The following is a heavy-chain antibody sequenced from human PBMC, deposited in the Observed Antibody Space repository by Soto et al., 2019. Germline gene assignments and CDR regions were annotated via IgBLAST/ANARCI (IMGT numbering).Heavy chain of an antibody. CDR1: GFTFSNAW. CDR2: IKSKTDGGTT. Sequence: GGSLRLSCAASGFTFSNAWMSWVRQAPGKGLEWVGRIKSKTDGGTTDYAAPVKGRFTISRDDSKNTLYLQMNSLKTEDTAVYYCTTDPYYYDSSGPLYYYYGMDVWGQGTTVTVSS. CDR3: TTDPYYYDSSGPLYYYYGMDV. J-gene: IGHJ6*02. D-gene: IGHD3-22*01. V-gene: IGHV3-15*01.